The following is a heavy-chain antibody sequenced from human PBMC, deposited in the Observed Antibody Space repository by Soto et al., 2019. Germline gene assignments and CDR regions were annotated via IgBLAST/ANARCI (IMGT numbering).Heavy chain of an antibody. J-gene: IGHJ5*02. Sequence: QVQLVQSGAEVKKPGASVKVSCKASGYTFTSYGISWVRQAPGQGLEWMGWISAYNGNSNYAQKLQGRVTMTTDPSTSTAYMELRSLRSDDTAVYYCARGTKLERRPHGWFDPWGQGTLVTVSS. CDR2: ISAYNGNS. CDR1: GYTFTSYG. D-gene: IGHD1-1*01. V-gene: IGHV1-18*01. CDR3: ARGTKLERRPHGWFDP.